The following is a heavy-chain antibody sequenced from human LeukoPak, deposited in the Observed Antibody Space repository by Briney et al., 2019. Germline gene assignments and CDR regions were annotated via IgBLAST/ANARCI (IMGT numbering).Heavy chain of an antibody. Sequence: GGSLRLSCAASGFTFSSYWMSWVRQAPGKGPEWVANIKQDGSEKYYVDSVKGRFTISRDNAKNSLYLQMNSLRAEDTAVYYCARDPEGDCSSTSCYEDSDYWGQGTLVTVSS. CDR2: IKQDGSEK. CDR3: ARDPEGDCSSTSCYEDSDY. V-gene: IGHV3-7*03. CDR1: GFTFSSYW. J-gene: IGHJ4*02. D-gene: IGHD2-2*01.